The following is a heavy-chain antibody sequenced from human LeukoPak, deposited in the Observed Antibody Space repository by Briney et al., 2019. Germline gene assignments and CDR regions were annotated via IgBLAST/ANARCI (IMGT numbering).Heavy chain of an antibody. Sequence: SVKVSCKASGVTFSSYAISWVRQAPGQGLEWMGRIIPIFGTANYAQKFQGRVTITTDESTSTAYMELSSLRSEDTAVYYCARGGSGWYTYNWFDPWGQGTLVTVSS. CDR2: IIPIFGTA. CDR3: ARGGSGWYTYNWFDP. CDR1: GVTFSSYA. J-gene: IGHJ5*02. V-gene: IGHV1-69*05. D-gene: IGHD6-19*01.